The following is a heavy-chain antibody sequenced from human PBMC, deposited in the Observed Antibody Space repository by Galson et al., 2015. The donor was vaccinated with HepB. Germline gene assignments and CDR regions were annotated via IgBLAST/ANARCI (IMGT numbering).Heavy chain of an antibody. CDR2: IHSGGST. J-gene: IGHJ4*02. CDR3: ARGYSSGWGLFDY. CDR1: GFTVSSNY. D-gene: IGHD6-19*01. V-gene: IGHV3-66*01. Sequence: SLRLSCAASGFTVSSNYMSWVRQTPGKGLEWVSVIHSGGSTYYADSVKGRFSISRDNTKNTLYLQMNSLRAEDTAVYYCARGYSSGWGLFDYWGRGTLVTVSS.